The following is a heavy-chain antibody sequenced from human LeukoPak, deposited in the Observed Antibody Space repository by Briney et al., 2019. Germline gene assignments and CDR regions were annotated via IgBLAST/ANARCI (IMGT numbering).Heavy chain of an antibody. CDR3: ARSLRGFLTGYSYYFDY. V-gene: IGHV3-66*01. J-gene: IGHJ4*02. CDR1: GFSFSNYG. CDR2: IYSSGST. D-gene: IGHD3-9*01. Sequence: SGGSLRLSCAASGFSFSNYGMNWVRQAPGKGLEWVSVIYSSGSTYYADSVKGRFTISRDNSKNTLYLQMNSLRAEDTAVYYCARSLRGFLTGYSYYFDYWGQGTLVTVSS.